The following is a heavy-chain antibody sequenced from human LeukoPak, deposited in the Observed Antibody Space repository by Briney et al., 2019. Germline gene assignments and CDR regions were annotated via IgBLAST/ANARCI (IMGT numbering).Heavy chain of an antibody. D-gene: IGHD1-26*01. Sequence: NSSETLSLTCTVSGGSISSYYWSWIRQPPGKGLEWIRYIYYSGSTNYNPSLKSRVTISVDTSKNQFSLKLSSVTAADTAVYYCARSKIVGATPFDYWGQGTLVTVSS. CDR1: GGSISSYY. J-gene: IGHJ4*02. CDR2: IYYSGST. CDR3: ARSKIVGATPFDY. V-gene: IGHV4-59*01.